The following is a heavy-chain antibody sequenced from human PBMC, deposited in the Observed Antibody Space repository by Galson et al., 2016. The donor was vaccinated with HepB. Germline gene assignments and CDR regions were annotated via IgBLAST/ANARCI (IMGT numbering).Heavy chain of an antibody. Sequence: GSTNYNPSLKSRVIISVDTSKNQFSLKLSSVTAADTAVYYCARGDNPDYGDYASAYYYMDVWGKGTTVTVSS. D-gene: IGHD4-17*01. V-gene: IGHV4-34*01. J-gene: IGHJ6*03. CDR3: ARGDNPDYGDYASAYYYMDV. CDR2: GST.